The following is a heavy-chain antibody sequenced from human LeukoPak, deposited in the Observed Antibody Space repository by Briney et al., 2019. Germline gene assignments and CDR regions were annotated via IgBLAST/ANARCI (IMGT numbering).Heavy chain of an antibody. CDR1: GFTFSSYW. Sequence: GGSLRLSCAASGFTFSSYWMSWVRQAPGKGLEWVSSISSSSSYIYYADSVKGRFTISRDNAKNSLYLQMNSLRAEDTAVYYCARDYYYDSSGRDFDIWGQGTMVTVSS. J-gene: IGHJ3*02. CDR2: ISSSSSYI. V-gene: IGHV3-21*01. D-gene: IGHD3-22*01. CDR3: ARDYYYDSSGRDFDI.